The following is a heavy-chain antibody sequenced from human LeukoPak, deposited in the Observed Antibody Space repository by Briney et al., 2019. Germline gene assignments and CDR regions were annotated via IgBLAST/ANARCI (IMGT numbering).Heavy chain of an antibody. CDR2: ISAYNGNT. CDR3: ARAEVGSSWDYFDY. J-gene: IGHJ4*02. CDR1: SYTFTSQG. V-gene: IGHV1-18*01. Sequence: ASVKVSCKASSYTFTSQGISWVRQAPGQGLEWMGWISAYNGNTNYAQKVQGRVTMTTDTSTSTAYMELRSLRSDDTAVYYCARAEVGSSWDYFDYWGQGTLVTVSS. D-gene: IGHD6-13*01.